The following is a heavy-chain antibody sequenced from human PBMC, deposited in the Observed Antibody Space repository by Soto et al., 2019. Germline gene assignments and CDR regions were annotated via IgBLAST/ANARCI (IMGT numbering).Heavy chain of an antibody. V-gene: IGHV3-30*18. J-gene: IGHJ5*02. CDR3: ANLPSIKESSAGRNNWFDP. CDR2: ISYDGSNK. Sequence: GGSLRLSCAASGFTFSSYGMHWVRQAPGKALEWVAVISYDGSNKYYADSVKGRFTISRDNSKNTLYLQMNRLTAEDTAVYYCANLPSIKESSAGRNNWFDPWGQGTLVTVSS. CDR1: GFTFSSYG. D-gene: IGHD2-15*01.